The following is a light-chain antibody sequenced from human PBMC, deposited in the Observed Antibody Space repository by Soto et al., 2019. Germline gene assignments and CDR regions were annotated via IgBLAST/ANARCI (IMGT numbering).Light chain of an antibody. V-gene: IGKV3-15*01. CDR2: GAS. J-gene: IGKJ2*01. Sequence: EIVLTQSPAILPVSPGERAILSCRASQSVGSNLAWYQHKPGQAPRLLIHGASIRATDVPARFRGSGSGTDFSLIISSLQSDDFAVYYCHQYNNWPPTYTFGLGTRLEIK. CDR1: QSVGSN. CDR3: HQYNNWPPTYT.